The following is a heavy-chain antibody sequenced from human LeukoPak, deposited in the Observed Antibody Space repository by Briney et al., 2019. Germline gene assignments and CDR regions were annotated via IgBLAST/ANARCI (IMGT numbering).Heavy chain of an antibody. D-gene: IGHD7-27*01. Sequence: ASVKVSCKASGYTFTSYGISWVRQAPGQGLEWLGWISLYNGNTKYAQRLQGRVTMTTDESTSTAYMELSSLRSEDTAVYYCARDLTGYMDVWGKGTTVTVSS. CDR3: ARDLTGYMDV. CDR2: ISLYNGNT. V-gene: IGHV1-18*01. CDR1: GYTFTSYG. J-gene: IGHJ6*03.